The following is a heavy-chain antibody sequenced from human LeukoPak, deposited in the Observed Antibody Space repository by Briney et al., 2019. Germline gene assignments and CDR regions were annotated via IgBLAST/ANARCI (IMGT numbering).Heavy chain of an antibody. Sequence: SETLSLTCTVSGGSISSYYWTWIRQSPGKGLEWIGSVYYSGSTYYNPSPKSRLTMSVDTSKKQFSLKLSSVTAADTAVYFCARERYNTGWYSDYWGQGTLVTVSS. V-gene: IGHV4-59*12. D-gene: IGHD6-19*01. J-gene: IGHJ4*02. CDR3: ARERYNTGWYSDY. CDR1: GGSISSYY. CDR2: VYYSGST.